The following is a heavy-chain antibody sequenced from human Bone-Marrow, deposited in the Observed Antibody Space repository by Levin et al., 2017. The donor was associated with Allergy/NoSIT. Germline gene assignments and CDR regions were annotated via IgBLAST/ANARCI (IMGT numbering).Heavy chain of an antibody. V-gene: IGHV3-9*01. CDR2: ISWNSGSI. CDR3: AKDIEGSGWCTDY. CDR1: GFTFDDYA. J-gene: IGHJ4*02. D-gene: IGHD6-19*01. Sequence: GGSLRLSCAASGFTFDDYAMHWVRQAPGKGLEWVSGISWNSGSIGYADSVKGRFTISRDNAKNSLYLQMNSLRAEDTALYYCAKDIEGSGWCTDYWGQGTLVTVSS.